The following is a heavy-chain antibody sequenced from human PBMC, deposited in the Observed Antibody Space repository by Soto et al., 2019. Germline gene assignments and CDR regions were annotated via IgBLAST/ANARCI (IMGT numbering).Heavy chain of an antibody. CDR3: AKASNDFGSGYYGLGGDY. CDR1: GFTFSSYA. CDR2: ISGSGGST. V-gene: IGHV3-23*01. Sequence: EVQLLESGGGLVQPGGSLRLSCAASGFTFSSYAMSWVRQAPGKGLEWVSAISGSGGSTYYADAVKGRFTISRDNSKNSLYLQRSSLRAEDTAVYYCAKASNDFGSGYYGLGGDYWVQGTLVTVSS. J-gene: IGHJ4*02. D-gene: IGHD3-3*01.